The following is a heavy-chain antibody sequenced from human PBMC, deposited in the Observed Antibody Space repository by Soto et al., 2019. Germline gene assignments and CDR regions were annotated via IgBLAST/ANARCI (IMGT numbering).Heavy chain of an antibody. CDR1: GFTFSRYG. CDR3: ARDRYCSGGSCYSEWAFDI. D-gene: IGHD2-15*01. CDR2: ISGSGGST. J-gene: IGHJ3*02. V-gene: IGHV3-23*01. Sequence: EVQLLESGGGLVQPGGSLRLSCAASGFTFSRYGMSWVRQAPGKGLEWVSAISGSGGSTYYADSVKGRFTISRDNSKNTLYLQMNSLRAEDTAVYYCARDRYCSGGSCYSEWAFDIWGQGTMVTVSS.